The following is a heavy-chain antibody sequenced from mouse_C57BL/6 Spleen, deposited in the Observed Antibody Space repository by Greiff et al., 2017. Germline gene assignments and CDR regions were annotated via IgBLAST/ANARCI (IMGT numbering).Heavy chain of an antibody. D-gene: IGHD2-10*02. CDR3: ARGYVYHWYFDV. V-gene: IGHV1-64*01. Sequence: QVQLQQPGAELVKPGASVKLSCKASGYTFTSYWMHWVKQRPGQGLEWIGMIHPNSGSTNYNEKFKSKATLTVDKSSSTAYMQLSSLTSEDSAVYYCARGYVYHWYFDVWGKGTTVTVSS. J-gene: IGHJ1*03. CDR2: IHPNSGST. CDR1: GYTFTSYW.